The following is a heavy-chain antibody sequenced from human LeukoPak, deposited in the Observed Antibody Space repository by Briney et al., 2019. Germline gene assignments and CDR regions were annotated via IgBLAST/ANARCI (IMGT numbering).Heavy chain of an antibody. V-gene: IGHV3-30*02. CDR2: IRYDGSNK. J-gene: IGHJ4*02. CDR1: GFTFSSYG. D-gene: IGHD1-1*01. CDR3: AKPPGTNWNGVYFDY. Sequence: PGGSLRLSCAASGFTFSSYGMHWVRQAPGKGLEWVAFIRYDGSNKYYADSVKGRFTISRDNSKNTLYLQMNSLRAEDTAVYYCAKPPGTNWNGVYFDYWGQGTLVTVSS.